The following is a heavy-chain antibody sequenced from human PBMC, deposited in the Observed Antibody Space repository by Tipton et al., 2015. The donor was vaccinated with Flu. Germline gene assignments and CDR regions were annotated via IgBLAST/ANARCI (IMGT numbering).Heavy chain of an antibody. Sequence: TLSLTCTVSGGSISSFYWSWIRQPAGKGLEWIGRTYTSGTTKYNPSLKSRVTMSVDTTKNQFSLKLSSVTAADTAVYYCARGRGYCVTTTCLLPFDFWGQGTLVTVSS. V-gene: IGHV4-4*07. CDR2: TYTSGTT. CDR1: GGSISSFY. J-gene: IGHJ4*02. CDR3: ARGRGYCVTTTCLLPFDF. D-gene: IGHD2/OR15-2a*01.